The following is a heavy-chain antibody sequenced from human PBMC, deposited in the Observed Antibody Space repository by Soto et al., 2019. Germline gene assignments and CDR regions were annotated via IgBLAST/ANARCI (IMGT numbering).Heavy chain of an antibody. Sequence: QVQVVQAGVEVRRPWSSVKVSCKASGDTFKNCVISWVRQAPGQGLEWMGGIIPLFGTTDFAQRFQGRLTITTDESTTTAYMELSRLRSEDTATYYCAAELGFGKLSVVWGQGTTVIVSS. D-gene: IGHD3-10*01. CDR3: AAELGFGKLSVV. CDR1: GDTFKNCV. CDR2: IIPLFGTT. J-gene: IGHJ6*02. V-gene: IGHV1-69*01.